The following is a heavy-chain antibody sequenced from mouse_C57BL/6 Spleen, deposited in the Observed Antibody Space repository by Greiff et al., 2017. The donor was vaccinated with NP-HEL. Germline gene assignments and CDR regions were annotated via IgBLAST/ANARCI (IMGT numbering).Heavy chain of an antibody. CDR2: ISDGGSYT. V-gene: IGHV5-4*03. Sequence: EVMLVESGGGLVKPGGSLKLSCAASGFTFSSYAMSWVRQTPEKRLEWVATISDGGSYTYYPDNVKGRFTISRDNAKNNLYLQVSHLKSEDTAMYYCAGGSSPDWYFDVWGTGTTVTVSS. J-gene: IGHJ1*03. D-gene: IGHD1-1*01. CDR3: AGGSSPDWYFDV. CDR1: GFTFSSYA.